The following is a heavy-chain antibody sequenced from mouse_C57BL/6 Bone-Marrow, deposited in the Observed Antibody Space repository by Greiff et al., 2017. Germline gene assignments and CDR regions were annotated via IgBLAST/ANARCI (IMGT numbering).Heavy chain of an antibody. J-gene: IGHJ2*01. V-gene: IGHV1-15*01. Sequence: QVQLQQSGAELVRPGASVTLSCKASGYTFTDYEMHWVKQTPVHGLEWIGAIDPETGGTAYNQKFKGKAILTADKSSSTAYMELRSLTSEDSAVYYCTRRVTVVATNYFDYWGQGTTLTVSS. CDR2: IDPETGGT. CDR1: GYTFTDYE. D-gene: IGHD1-1*01. CDR3: TRRVTVVATNYFDY.